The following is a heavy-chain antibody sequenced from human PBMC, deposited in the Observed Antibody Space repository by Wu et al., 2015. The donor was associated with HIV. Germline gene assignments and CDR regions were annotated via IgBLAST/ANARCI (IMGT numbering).Heavy chain of an antibody. CDR3: ARETRKDGTDDY. D-gene: IGHD1-1*01. CDR1: GDSFSNSA. J-gene: IGHJ4*02. CDR2: IIPVINTT. V-gene: IGHV1-69*13. Sequence: QVQLVQSGAEVKKPGSSVKVSCKAPGDSFSNSAIIWVRQAPGQGLEWMGGIIPVINTTNYAQKFQGRVTITADESTSTAYMELSSLRSEDTAVYYCARETRKDGTDDYWGQGTLVTVSS.